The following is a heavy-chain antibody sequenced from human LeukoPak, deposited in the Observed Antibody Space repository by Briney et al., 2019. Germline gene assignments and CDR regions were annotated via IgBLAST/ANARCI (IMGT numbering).Heavy chain of an antibody. Sequence: GGSLRLSCAASGFTFSSYGMHWVRQAPGKGLEWVAFIRYDGSNKYYADSVKGRFTISRDNSKNTLYLQMNSLRAEDTAVYYCAKDRKVVTASLHPSPYYYYMDVWGKGTTVTISS. CDR3: AKDRKVVTASLHPSPYYYYMDV. CDR2: IRYDGSNK. J-gene: IGHJ6*03. V-gene: IGHV3-30*02. CDR1: GFTFSSYG. D-gene: IGHD2-21*02.